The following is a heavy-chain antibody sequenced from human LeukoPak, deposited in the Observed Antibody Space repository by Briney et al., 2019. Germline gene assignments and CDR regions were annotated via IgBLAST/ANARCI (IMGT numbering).Heavy chain of an antibody. Sequence: VLLGGSLRLSCAASGFTFSSYAMSWVRQAPGKGLEWVSAISGSGGSTYYADSVKGRFTISRDNSKNTLYLQMNSLRAEDTAVYYCAKGSGYYGSGSSPPNWFDPWGQGTLVTVSS. CDR2: ISGSGGST. V-gene: IGHV3-23*01. CDR3: AKGSGYYGSGSSPPNWFDP. D-gene: IGHD3-10*01. J-gene: IGHJ5*02. CDR1: GFTFSSYA.